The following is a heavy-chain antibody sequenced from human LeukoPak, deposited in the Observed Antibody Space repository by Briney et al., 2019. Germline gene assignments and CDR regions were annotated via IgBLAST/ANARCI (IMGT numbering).Heavy chain of an antibody. Sequence: GGSLRLSCAASGFTVSSNYMSWVRQAPGKGLEWVSVIYSGGSTYYADSVKGRFTISRDNSKNTLYLQMNSLRAEDTAVYYCARGSGYSYGGGDYWGQGTLVTVSS. V-gene: IGHV3-53*01. CDR2: IYSGGST. CDR3: ARGSGYSYGGGDY. J-gene: IGHJ4*02. D-gene: IGHD5-18*01. CDR1: GFTVSSNY.